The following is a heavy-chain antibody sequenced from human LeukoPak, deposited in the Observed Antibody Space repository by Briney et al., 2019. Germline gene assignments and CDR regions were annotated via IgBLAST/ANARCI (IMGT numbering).Heavy chain of an antibody. V-gene: IGHV3-30-3*01. D-gene: IGHD1-26*01. CDR2: ISYDGSNK. CDR3: AKEVGATSDDAFDI. Sequence: PGRSLRLSCAASGFTFSSYAMHWVRQAPGKGLEWVAVISYDGSNKYYADSVKGRFTISRDNSKNTLYLQMNSLRAEDMALYYCAKEVGATSDDAFDIWGQGTMVTVSS. CDR1: GFTFSSYA. J-gene: IGHJ3*02.